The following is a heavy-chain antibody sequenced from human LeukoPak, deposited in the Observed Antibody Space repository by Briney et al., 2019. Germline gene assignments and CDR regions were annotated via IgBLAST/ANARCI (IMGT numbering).Heavy chain of an antibody. D-gene: IGHD1-1*01. CDR1: GGSFSDYY. CDR2: INHSGST. V-gene: IGHV4-34*01. CDR3: ARRRYNWNGDYMDV. J-gene: IGHJ6*03. Sequence: SETLSLTCAVYGGSFSDYYWSWIRQPPGKGLEWIGEINHSGSTNYNPSLKSRVTISVDTSKNQFSLKVSSVTAADTAVYYCARRRYNWNGDYMDVWGKGTTVTISS.